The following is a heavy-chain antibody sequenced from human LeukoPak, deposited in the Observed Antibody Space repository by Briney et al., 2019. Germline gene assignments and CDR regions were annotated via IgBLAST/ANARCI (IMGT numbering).Heavy chain of an antibody. CDR1: GFTFSSYG. CDR3: AKDLYYYGSGSYYNFGLVDY. V-gene: IGHV3-23*01. Sequence: GGSLRLSCAASGFTFSSYGMSWVRQAPGKGLEWVSAISGSGGSTYYADSVKGRFTISRDNSKNTLYLQMNSLRAEDTAVYYCAKDLYYYGSGSYYNFGLVDYWGQGTLVTVSS. D-gene: IGHD3-10*01. J-gene: IGHJ4*02. CDR2: ISGSGGST.